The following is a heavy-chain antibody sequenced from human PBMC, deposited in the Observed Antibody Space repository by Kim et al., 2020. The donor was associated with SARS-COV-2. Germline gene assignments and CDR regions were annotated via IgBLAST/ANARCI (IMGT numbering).Heavy chain of an antibody. Sequence: KGRFTISRDNAKNSLYLQMNSLRAEDTAVYYCARATTMVRGVIIWHPVDWGQGTLVTVSS. J-gene: IGHJ4*02. D-gene: IGHD3-10*01. CDR3: ARATTMVRGVIIWHPVD. V-gene: IGHV3-11*06.